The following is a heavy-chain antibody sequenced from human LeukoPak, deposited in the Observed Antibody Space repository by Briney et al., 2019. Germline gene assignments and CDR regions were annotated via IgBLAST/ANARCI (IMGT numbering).Heavy chain of an antibody. J-gene: IGHJ4*02. CDR3: ARDGEPHGYYDSSGYHDY. V-gene: IGHV3-53*01. Sequence: PGGSLRLSCAASGFTVTGNYMSWVRQAPGKGLEWVSVIYSGGSTYYADSVKGRFTISRDNSKNTLYLQMSSLRAEDTAVYYCARDGEPHGYYDSSGYHDYWGQGTLVTVSS. D-gene: IGHD3-22*01. CDR1: GFTVTGNY. CDR2: IYSGGST.